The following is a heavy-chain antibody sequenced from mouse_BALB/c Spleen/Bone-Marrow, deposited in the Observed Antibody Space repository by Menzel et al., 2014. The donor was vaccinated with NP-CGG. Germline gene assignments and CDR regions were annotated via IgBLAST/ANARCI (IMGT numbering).Heavy chain of an antibody. J-gene: IGHJ1*01. Sequence: VQLQQSGPELVKPGASVKISCKASGYSFTGYNMNWVQQSNGKSLEWIGNIDPYYGGTSYNQKFKGKATLTVDKSSSTAYMQLKSLTSEDSAVYYCATYGYSYWYFDVWGAGTTVTVSS. CDR3: ATYGYSYWYFDV. V-gene: IGHV1-39*01. CDR2: IDPYYGGT. CDR1: GYSFTGYN. D-gene: IGHD1-1*01.